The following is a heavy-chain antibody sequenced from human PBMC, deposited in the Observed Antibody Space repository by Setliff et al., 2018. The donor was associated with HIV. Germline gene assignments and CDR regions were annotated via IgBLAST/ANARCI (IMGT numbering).Heavy chain of an antibody. CDR1: GFTFTDYT. D-gene: IGHD7-27*01. CDR3: ARQGNWEFDY. CDR2: ITSGSTYV. V-gene: IGHV3-21*01. Sequence: PGGSLRLSCAASGFTFTDYTMNWVRQAPGKGLEWVSFITSGSTYVNYADSVKGRFSISRDNSKNSLYLQMISLRAEDTALYYCARQGNWEFDYWGQGTLVTVSS. J-gene: IGHJ4*02.